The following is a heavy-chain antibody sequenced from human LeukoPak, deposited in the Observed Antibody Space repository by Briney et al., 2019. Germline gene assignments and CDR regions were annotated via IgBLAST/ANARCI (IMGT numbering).Heavy chain of an antibody. J-gene: IGHJ6*02. V-gene: IGHV1-2*02. CDR1: GYTFTGQY. CDR2: ITPHNGDT. Sequence: ASVRVSCKASGYTFTGQYIYWVRQAPGQGLEWMGWITPHNGDTNYAQKFQDRVTMTRDTSISTAFMELSRLRSDDTAVYYCARGAGTVPTPDYYFYGLDVWGQGTTVTVSS. D-gene: IGHD4-17*01. CDR3: ARGAGTVPTPDYYFYGLDV.